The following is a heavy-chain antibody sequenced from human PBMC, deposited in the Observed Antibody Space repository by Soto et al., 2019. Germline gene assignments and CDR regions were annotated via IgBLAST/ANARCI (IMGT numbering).Heavy chain of an antibody. Sequence: QVQLVQSGAEVKKPGSSVKVSCKASGGTFSSYAISWVRQAPGQGLEWMGGIIPIIGTANYAQKFQGRVTITADESTSTAYMELRSLRSEDTAVYYCAREGDCSGGSCYPPPFDYRGQENLVTASS. CDR3: AREGDCSGGSCYPPPFDY. V-gene: IGHV1-69*01. D-gene: IGHD2-15*01. CDR1: GGTFSSYA. J-gene: IGHJ4*02. CDR2: IIPIIGTA.